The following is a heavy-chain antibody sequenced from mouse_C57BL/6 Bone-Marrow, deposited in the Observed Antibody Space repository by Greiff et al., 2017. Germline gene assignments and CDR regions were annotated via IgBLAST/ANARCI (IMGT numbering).Heavy chain of an antibody. J-gene: IGHJ2*01. CDR2: IRNKANGYTT. D-gene: IGHD1-1*01. V-gene: IGHV7-3*01. CDR3: ARAHITTVVSPDY. Sequence: DVKLVESGGGLVQPGGSLSLSCAASGFTFTDYYMSWVRQPPGKALEWLGFIRNKANGYTTEYSASVKGRFTISRDNSQSILYLQMNALIAEDSATYYCARAHITTVVSPDYWGQGTTLTVSS. CDR1: GFTFTDYY.